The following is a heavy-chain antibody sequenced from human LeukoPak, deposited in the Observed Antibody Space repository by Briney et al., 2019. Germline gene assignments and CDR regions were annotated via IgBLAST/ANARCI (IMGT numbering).Heavy chain of an antibody. V-gene: IGHV1-2*02. D-gene: IGHD3-10*01. Sequence: ASVKVSCKASGYTFSANYIHWMRQAPGQGLEWMGWINTNTGGTRHAQKFQGRVTMTRDTSTSTVYMELSSLRSEDTAVYYCAREGSYGSGYYFDYWGQGTLVTVSS. CDR3: AREGSYGSGYYFDY. J-gene: IGHJ4*02. CDR1: GYTFSANY. CDR2: INTNTGGT.